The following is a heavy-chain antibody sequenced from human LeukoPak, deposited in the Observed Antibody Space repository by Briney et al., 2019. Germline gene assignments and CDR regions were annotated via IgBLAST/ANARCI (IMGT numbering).Heavy chain of an antibody. CDR3: ARSENVDTAMAHFDY. Sequence: GGSLRLSCAASGFTFSSYAMHWVRQAPGKGLEWVAVISYDGSNKYYADSVKGRFTISRDNSKNTLYLQMNSLRAEDTAVYYCARSENVDTAMAHFDYWGQGTLVTVSS. V-gene: IGHV3-30-3*01. D-gene: IGHD5-18*01. CDR2: ISYDGSNK. J-gene: IGHJ4*02. CDR1: GFTFSSYA.